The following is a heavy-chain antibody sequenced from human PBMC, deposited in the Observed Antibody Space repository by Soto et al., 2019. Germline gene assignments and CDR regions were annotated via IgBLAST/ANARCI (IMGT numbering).Heavy chain of an antibody. D-gene: IGHD4-17*01. J-gene: IGHJ6*02. CDR1: GYTFTSYA. Sequence: ASVKVSCKASGYTFTSYAMHWVRQAPGQRLEWMGWINAGNGNTKYSQKFQGRVTITRDTSASTAYMELSSLRSEDTAVYYCARTVGSYYGMDVWGQVTTVTVSS. V-gene: IGHV1-3*01. CDR2: INAGNGNT. CDR3: ARTVGSYYGMDV.